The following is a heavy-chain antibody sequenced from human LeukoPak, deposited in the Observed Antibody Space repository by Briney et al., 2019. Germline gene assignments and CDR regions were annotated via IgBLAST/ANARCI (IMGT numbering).Heavy chain of an antibody. V-gene: IGHV4-4*07. Sequence: PSETLSLTCTVSGGSISSYCWSWIRQPAGRGLEWIGRIYSSGDTNYNPSLKSRVTMSVDTSKNHFSLRLSSVTAADTAVYHCAGYSYGRLDLWGQGTLVTVSS. D-gene: IGHD5-18*01. J-gene: IGHJ5*02. CDR1: GGSISSYC. CDR3: AGYSYGRLDL. CDR2: IYSSGDT.